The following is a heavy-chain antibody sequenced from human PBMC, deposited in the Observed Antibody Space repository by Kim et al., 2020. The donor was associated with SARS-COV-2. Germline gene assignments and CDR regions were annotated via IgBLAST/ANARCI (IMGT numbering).Heavy chain of an antibody. D-gene: IGHD3-22*01. CDR3: TSTRITMTP. CDR2: GTT. Sequence: GTTDYAAPVKGRFTISRDDSKNTLYLQMNSLKTEDTAVYYCTSTRITMTPWGQGTLVTVSS. V-gene: IGHV3-15*01. J-gene: IGHJ5*02.